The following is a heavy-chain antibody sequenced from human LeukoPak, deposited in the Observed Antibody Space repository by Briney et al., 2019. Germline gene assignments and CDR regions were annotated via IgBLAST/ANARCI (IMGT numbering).Heavy chain of an antibody. CDR2: IYTSGGT. CDR1: GGSISSGY. Sequence: SETLSLTCTVSGGSISSGYWMWLRQPAGKGLEWIGRIYTSGGTRYNPSLRGRVTMSAVTSKNQFSPKLSSVTAADTAVYYCARGIRVTASLLSVGFYFDDWGQGTLVTVSS. D-gene: IGHD2-21*02. CDR3: ARGIRVTASLLSVGFYFDD. J-gene: IGHJ4*02. V-gene: IGHV4-4*07.